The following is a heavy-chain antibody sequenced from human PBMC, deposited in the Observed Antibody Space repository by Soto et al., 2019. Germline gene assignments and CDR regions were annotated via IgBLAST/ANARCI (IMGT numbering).Heavy chain of an antibody. J-gene: IGHJ6*02. CDR2: MNPNSGNT. Sequence: ASVKVSCKASGYTFTSYDINWVRQATGQGLEWMGWMNPNSGNTGYAQKFQGRVTMTRNTSISTAYMELSSLRSEDTAVYYCARGRPTIFGVVIYYYYYGMDVWGQGTTVTSP. V-gene: IGHV1-8*01. D-gene: IGHD3-3*01. CDR1: GYTFTSYD. CDR3: ARGRPTIFGVVIYYYYYGMDV.